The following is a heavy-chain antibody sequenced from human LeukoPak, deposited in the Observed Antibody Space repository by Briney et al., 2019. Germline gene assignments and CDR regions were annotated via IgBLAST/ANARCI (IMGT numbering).Heavy chain of an antibody. CDR3: ARRGYCSSTSCYEDQKGFDY. V-gene: IGHV4-34*01. D-gene: IGHD2-2*01. CDR2: INHSGST. Sequence: SETLSLTCAVYGGSFSGYYWSWIRQPPGKGLEWIGEINHSGSTNYNPSLKSRVTISVDTSKNQFSLKLSSVTAADTAVYYCARRGYCSSTSCYEDQKGFDYWGQGTLVTVSS. CDR1: GGSFSGYY. J-gene: IGHJ4*02.